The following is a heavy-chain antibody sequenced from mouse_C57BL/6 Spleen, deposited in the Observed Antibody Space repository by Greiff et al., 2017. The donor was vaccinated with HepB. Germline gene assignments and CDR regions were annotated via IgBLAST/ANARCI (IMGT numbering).Heavy chain of an antibody. CDR3: VRHANWDGAMDY. D-gene: IGHD4-1*01. Sequence: EVQLVESGGGLVQPKGSLKLSCAASGFSFNTYAMNWVRQAPGKGLEWVARIRSKSNNYATYYADSVKDRFTISRDDSESMLYLQMNNLKTEDTAMYYCVRHANWDGAMDYWGQGTSVTVSS. J-gene: IGHJ4*01. CDR1: GFSFNTYA. CDR2: IRSKSNNYAT. V-gene: IGHV10-1*01.